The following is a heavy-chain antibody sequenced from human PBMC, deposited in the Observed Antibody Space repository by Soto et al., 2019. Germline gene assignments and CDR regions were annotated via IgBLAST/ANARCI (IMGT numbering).Heavy chain of an antibody. CDR3: VTDRGGSPFDY. J-gene: IGHJ4*02. CDR2: IWGDGSNK. V-gene: IGHV3-33*01. D-gene: IGHD1-26*01. CDR1: GFTFSSYG. Sequence: QVQLVESGGGVVQPGRSLRLSCAASGFTFSSYGMHWVRQAPGKGLEWVAVIWGDGSNKYYVDSVKGRFTISRDNSKNTLYLQMNSLRAEDTAVYYCVTDRGGSPFDYWGQGTLVTVSS.